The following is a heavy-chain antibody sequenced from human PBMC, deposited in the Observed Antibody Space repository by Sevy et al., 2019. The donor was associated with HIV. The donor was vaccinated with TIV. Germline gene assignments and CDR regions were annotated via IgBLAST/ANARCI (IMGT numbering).Heavy chain of an antibody. CDR1: GFTFSSFA. J-gene: IGHJ4*02. CDR2: ISGTGDHT. CDR3: AKKMGGGSGMAFLVDY. V-gene: IGHV3-23*01. Sequence: GGSLRLSCAASGFTFSSFAMGWVRQAPGKGLDWISVISGTGDHTYYADSVKGRFTISRDNSKNTLFLQMNRLRAEDTAIFYCAKKMGGGSGMAFLVDYWGQGTLVTVSS. D-gene: IGHD5-18*01.